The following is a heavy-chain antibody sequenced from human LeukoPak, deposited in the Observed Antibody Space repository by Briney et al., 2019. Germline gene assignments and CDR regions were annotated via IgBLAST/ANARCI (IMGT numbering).Heavy chain of an antibody. J-gene: IGHJ4*02. Sequence: SETLSLTCTISRGSTSTYYWSWIRQPPGKGLEWIGYISTSESTNYNPSLKSRITISVDTSKNQFSLNLSSVTAADTAVYYCARRRTTGTTGYFDYWGQGTLVTVSS. V-gene: IGHV4-4*09. CDR1: RGSTSTYY. CDR3: ARRRTTGTTGYFDY. CDR2: ISTSEST. D-gene: IGHD1-1*01.